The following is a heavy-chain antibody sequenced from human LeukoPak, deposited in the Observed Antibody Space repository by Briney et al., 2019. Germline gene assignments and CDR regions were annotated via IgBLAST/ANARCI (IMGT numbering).Heavy chain of an antibody. CDR2: IYHSGST. D-gene: IGHD3-16*01. CDR3: AREVHLGAFDP. Sequence: PSETLSLTCGISGGSISSGGFSWSWIRQPPGKGLEWIGYIYHSGSTYYKPSLKSRVTISIDRSKNYSSLNLSSVTAADTAVYYCAREVHLGAFDPWGQGTLVTVSS. CDR1: GGSISSGGFS. V-gene: IGHV4-30-2*01. J-gene: IGHJ5*02.